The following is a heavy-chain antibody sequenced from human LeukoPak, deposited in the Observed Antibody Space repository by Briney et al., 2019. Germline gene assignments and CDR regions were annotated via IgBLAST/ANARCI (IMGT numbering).Heavy chain of an antibody. D-gene: IGHD3-3*01. CDR1: GFTFSSYW. CDR3: ARVLVLRFLEWLS. V-gene: IGHV3-7*04. Sequence: PGGSLRPSCAASGFTFSSYWMSWVRQAPGKGLEWVADIKQDGSERYYVDSVKGRFTISRDNAKNSLYLQMNSLRAEDTAVYYCARVLVLRFLEWLSWGQGTLVTVSA. J-gene: IGHJ4*02. CDR2: IKQDGSER.